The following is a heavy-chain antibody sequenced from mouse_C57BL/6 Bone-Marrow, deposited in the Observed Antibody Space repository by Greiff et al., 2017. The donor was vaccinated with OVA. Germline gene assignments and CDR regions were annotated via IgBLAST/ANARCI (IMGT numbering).Heavy chain of an antibody. V-gene: IGHV3-6*01. CDR3: ARATTVVGDYFDD. Sequence: EVKLVESGPGLVKPSQSLSLTCSVTGYSITSGYYLNWIRQFPGNKLEWMGYISYDGSNNYNPSLKNRISITRDTSKNQFFLKLNSVTTEDTATYYCARATTVVGDYFDDWGQGTTLTVSS. D-gene: IGHD1-1*01. CDR2: ISYDGSN. J-gene: IGHJ2*01. CDR1: GYSITSGYY.